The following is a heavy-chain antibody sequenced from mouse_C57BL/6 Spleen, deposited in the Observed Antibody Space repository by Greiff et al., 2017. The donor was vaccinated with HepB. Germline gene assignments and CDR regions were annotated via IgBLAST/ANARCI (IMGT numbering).Heavy chain of an antibody. CDR1: GYAFSSSW. V-gene: IGHV1-82*01. CDR2: IYPGDGDT. J-gene: IGHJ3*01. D-gene: IGHD1-1*01. Sequence: VQLQQSGPELVKPGASVKISCKASGYAFSSSWMNWVKQRPGKGLEWIGRIYPGDGDTNYNGKFKGKATLTADKSSSTAYMQLSSLTSEDSAVYVCASDYYGSSYVGAWFAYWGQGTLVTVSA. CDR3: ASDYYGSSYVGAWFAY.